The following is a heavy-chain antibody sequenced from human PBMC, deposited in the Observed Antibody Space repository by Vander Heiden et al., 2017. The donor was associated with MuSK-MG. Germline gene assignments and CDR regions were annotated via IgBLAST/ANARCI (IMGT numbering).Heavy chain of an antibody. D-gene: IGHD2-2*01. V-gene: IGHV3-23*01. Sequence: EVQLLQSGGGLVQPGGSLRLSCLASGLPFDTDAMTGVRQGPGKGLECVSVITGNGRTIYYADSVKGRFTISRDNSKKTLYLQMNSLRAEDTAVYYCANYCSTTSCYPFHHWGQGTLVTVSS. J-gene: IGHJ1*01. CDR3: ANYCSTTSCYPFHH. CDR2: ITGNGRTI. CDR1: GLPFDTDA.